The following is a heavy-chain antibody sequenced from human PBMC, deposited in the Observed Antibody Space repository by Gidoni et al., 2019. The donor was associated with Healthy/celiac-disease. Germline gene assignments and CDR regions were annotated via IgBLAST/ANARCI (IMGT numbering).Heavy chain of an antibody. CDR2: ISYSGST. V-gene: IGHV4-39*01. Sequence: QLQLQESGPGLVKPSETLSLTCTVSGGSISSSSYYWGWIRQPPGKGLEWIGSISYSGSTYYNPSLKCRVTISVDTSKNQFSLNLSSVTAADTAVYYCARSTPSAGIRNNWFDPWGQGTLVTVSS. J-gene: IGHJ5*02. CDR3: ARSTPSAGIRNNWFDP. CDR1: GGSISSSSYY.